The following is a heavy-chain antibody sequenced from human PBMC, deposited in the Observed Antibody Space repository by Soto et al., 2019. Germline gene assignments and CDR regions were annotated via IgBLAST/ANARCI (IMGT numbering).Heavy chain of an antibody. V-gene: IGHV4-34*01. CDR3: ARGVYCSSTSCYWGMDV. J-gene: IGHJ6*01. Sequence: DTLSLTCAVYGGSFSGYYWSWILQPPGKGLEWIWEMNHGGTTNYNPSLKSRVTLSVDTSKNQFSLKLNSVTAADTAVYYCARGVYCSSTSCYWGMDVWGQGTTVTVSS. CDR2: MNHGGTT. D-gene: IGHD2-2*01. CDR1: GGSFSGYY.